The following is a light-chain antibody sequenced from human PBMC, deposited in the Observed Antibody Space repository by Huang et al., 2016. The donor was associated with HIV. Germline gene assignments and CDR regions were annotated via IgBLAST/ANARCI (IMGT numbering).Light chain of an antibody. CDR1: QSINTW. CDR3: QQYNSYPWT. V-gene: IGKV1-5*01. CDR2: DDS. Sequence: DIQMTQSPSTLSAYVGDRVTVTCRASQSINTWLAWYQQKPGKAPKLLIYDDSTLGSGVPSRFSGSGSGTEFTLTSSSLRPDDFATYYCQQYNSYPWTFGQGTRVEIK. J-gene: IGKJ1*01.